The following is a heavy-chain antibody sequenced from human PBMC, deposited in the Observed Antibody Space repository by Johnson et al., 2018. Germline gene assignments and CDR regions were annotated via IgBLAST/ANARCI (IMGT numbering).Heavy chain of an antibody. Sequence: PQAPGKGLEWVSGISXSGGGTYYTDSVKGRFTISRDNSKNTLYLQMNSLRAEDTAVYYCARGLYGMDVWGQGTTVTVSS. J-gene: IGHJ6*02. CDR2: ISXSGGGT. V-gene: IGHV3-23*01. CDR3: ARGLYGMDV.